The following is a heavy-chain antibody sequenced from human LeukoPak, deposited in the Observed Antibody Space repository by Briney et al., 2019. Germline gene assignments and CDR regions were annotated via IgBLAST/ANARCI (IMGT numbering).Heavy chain of an antibody. V-gene: IGHV1-69*06. CDR2: IIPIFGTA. Sequence: SVKVSCRASGGTFSSYAISWVRQAPGQGLEWMGGIIPIFGTANYAQKFQGRVTITADKSTSTAYMELSSLRSEDTAVYYCARDRYGGNSYGWENWFDPWGQGTLVTVSS. J-gene: IGHJ5*02. D-gene: IGHD4-23*01. CDR1: GGTFSSYA. CDR3: ARDRYGGNSYGWENWFDP.